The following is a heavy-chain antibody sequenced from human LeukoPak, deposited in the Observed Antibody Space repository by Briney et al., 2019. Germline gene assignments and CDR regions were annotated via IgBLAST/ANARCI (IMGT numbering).Heavy chain of an antibody. D-gene: IGHD6-6*01. J-gene: IGHJ6*02. CDR3: ARVNVGSSSSSYYYYYGMDV. V-gene: IGHV1-2*02. CDR2: INPNSGGT. CDR1: GYTFTGYY. Sequence: ASVKVSCKASGYTFTGYYMHWVRQAPGQGLEWMGWINPNSGGTNYAQKFQGRVTMTRDTSISTAYMELSRLRSDDTAVYYCARVNVGSSSSSYYYYYGMDVWGQGITVTVSS.